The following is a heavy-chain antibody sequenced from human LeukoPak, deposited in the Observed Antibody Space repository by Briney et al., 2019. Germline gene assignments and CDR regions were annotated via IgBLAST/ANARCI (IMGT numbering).Heavy chain of an antibody. Sequence: GRSLRLSCAASGFTFSTYAMSWVRQAPGKGLEWVSAISGSGVGTYYADSVKGRFTISRDNSKSTLYLQMSSLRADDTALYYCALNSEGRGSRYGMDVWGQGTTVTVSS. J-gene: IGHJ6*02. V-gene: IGHV3-23*01. CDR3: ALNSEGRGSRYGMDV. CDR2: ISGSGVGT. D-gene: IGHD1-26*01. CDR1: GFTFSTYA.